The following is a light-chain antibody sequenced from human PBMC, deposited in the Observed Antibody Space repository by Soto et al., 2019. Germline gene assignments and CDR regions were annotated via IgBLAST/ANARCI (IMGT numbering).Light chain of an antibody. Sequence: DMQMTQSPSTLSSSVGDRVAITCRASQSIGSWLAWYQQKPGKAPKLLIYKASSLESGVPSRFSGSGSGTEFTLTISSLQPDDFATYYCQQYNSYSTWTFGQGTKVDIK. CDR3: QQYNSYSTWT. V-gene: IGKV1-5*03. CDR2: KAS. CDR1: QSIGSW. J-gene: IGKJ1*01.